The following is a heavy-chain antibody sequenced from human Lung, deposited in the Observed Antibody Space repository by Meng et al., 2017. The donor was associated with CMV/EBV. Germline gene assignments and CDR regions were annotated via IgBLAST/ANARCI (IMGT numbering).Heavy chain of an antibody. J-gene: IGHJ6*02. Sequence: GGSXRLXCAASAFTVSSNYMSWVRQAPGKGLEWVSVIYSGGITYYAGSVKGRFTISRDNSKNTLYLQMNSLRAEDTAVYYCARGGGGGDLLYYYYGMEVGXQGTXVNGAS. CDR3: ARGGGGGDLLYYYYGMEV. D-gene: IGHD2-21*02. V-gene: IGHV3-53*01. CDR2: IYSGGIT. CDR1: AFTVSSNY.